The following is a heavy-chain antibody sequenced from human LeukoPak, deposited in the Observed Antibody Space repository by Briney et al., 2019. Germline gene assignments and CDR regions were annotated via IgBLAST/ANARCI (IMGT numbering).Heavy chain of an antibody. D-gene: IGHD2-8*01. CDR2: ISSSGSTI. V-gene: IGHV3-11*04. Sequence: PGGSLRLYCAASGFTFSDYYMSWIRQAPGKGLEWVSYISSSGSTIYYADSVKGRFTISRDNAKNSLYPQMNSLRAEDTAVYYCAKLPIVLMVYAMEIWGQGTLVTVSS. J-gene: IGHJ4*02. CDR1: GFTFSDYY. CDR3: AKLPIVLMVYAMEI.